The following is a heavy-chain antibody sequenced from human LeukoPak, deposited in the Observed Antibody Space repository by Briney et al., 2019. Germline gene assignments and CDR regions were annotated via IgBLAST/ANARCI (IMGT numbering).Heavy chain of an antibody. Sequence: SETLSLTCNVSGGSISGYHWSWIRQPPGKGLEWIGYIYYSGSTNYNPSLKSRVTVSVDTSKNQFSLKLSSVTAADTAVYYCAGRRYFDYYYYYGMDVWGQGTTVTVSS. CDR1: GGSISGYH. D-gene: IGHD3-9*01. V-gene: IGHV4-59*08. J-gene: IGHJ6*02. CDR2: IYYSGST. CDR3: AGRRYFDYYYYYGMDV.